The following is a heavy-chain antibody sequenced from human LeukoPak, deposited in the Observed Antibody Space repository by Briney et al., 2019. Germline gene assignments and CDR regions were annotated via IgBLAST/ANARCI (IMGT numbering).Heavy chain of an antibody. V-gene: IGHV4-38-2*02. CDR2: IDHSGST. CDR3: AKATGYLL. J-gene: IGHJ4*02. D-gene: IGHD1-14*01. CDR1: GYSISSGYY. Sequence: PSETLSLTCTVSGYSISSGYYWGWIRQPPGKGLEWTGSIDHSGSTYYNPSLKSRITISVDTSKNQFSLKLSSVTAADTAVYYCAKATGYLLWGQGTLVTVSS.